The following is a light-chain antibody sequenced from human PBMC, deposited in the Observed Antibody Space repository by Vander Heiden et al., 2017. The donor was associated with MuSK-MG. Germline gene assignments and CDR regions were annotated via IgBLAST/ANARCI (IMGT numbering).Light chain of an antibody. J-gene: IGKJ1*01. CDR2: GVS. Sequence: DIVMIPTPPSLSVTPGQPASILCWSSHRLLHSDGKTYLYWYLQKPGQPPQLLIYGVSNRFSGVPDRFSGSGSGTDFTLKISRVEAEDVGVYYCKQCIQLPRTFGQGTKVEIK. CDR3: KQCIQLPRT. V-gene: IGKV2D-29*01. CDR1: HRLLHSDGKTY.